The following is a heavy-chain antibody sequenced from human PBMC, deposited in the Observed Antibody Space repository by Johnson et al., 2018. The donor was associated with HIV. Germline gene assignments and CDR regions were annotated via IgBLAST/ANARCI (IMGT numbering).Heavy chain of an antibody. CDR1: GFTVSSNY. V-gene: IGHV3-66*02. CDR2: IYSGGST. J-gene: IGHJ3*02. Sequence: EVQLVESGVGLVQPGGSLRLSCAASGFTVSSNYMSWVRQAPGKGLEWVSVIYSGGSTYYADSVKGRFTISRDSSEKTLYLQMNSLRPEDTAVYYCARGLELYLDLGWDDAFDIWGQGTMVTVSS. D-gene: IGHD1-26*01. CDR3: ARGLELYLDLGWDDAFDI.